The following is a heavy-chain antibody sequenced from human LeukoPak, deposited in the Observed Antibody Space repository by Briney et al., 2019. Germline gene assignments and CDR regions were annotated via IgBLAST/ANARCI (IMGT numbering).Heavy chain of an antibody. CDR1: GFTFSTYS. CDR2: IDTTSSTI. Sequence: PGGSLRLSCAASGFTFSTYSMNWVRQAPGKGLEWVSYIDTTSSTINYADSVKGRFTISRDNAKNSLYLQMNSLRAEDTAVYYCARGIRYYDSSDYAIGVYFDSWGQGTLVTVSS. V-gene: IGHV3-48*01. D-gene: IGHD3-22*01. J-gene: IGHJ4*02. CDR3: ARGIRYYDSSDYAIGVYFDS.